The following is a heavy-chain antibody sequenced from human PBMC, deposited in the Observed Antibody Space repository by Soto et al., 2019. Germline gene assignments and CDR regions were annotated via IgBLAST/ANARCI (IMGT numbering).Heavy chain of an antibody. V-gene: IGHV3-48*02. CDR3: ARYGSGTDYRDPFDN. CDR2: LTHSSDTR. J-gene: IGHJ4*02. D-gene: IGHD3-10*01. CDR1: GFSFNEFA. Sequence: EVQLVESGGGLVQPGGSLRLSCAASGFSFNEFAMNWVRQAPGKGPEWISYLTHSSDTRFYADSVKGRFTVSRDNAKNSLYLQMNSLRDEDTARYYCARYGSGTDYRDPFDNWGQGTLVTVSS.